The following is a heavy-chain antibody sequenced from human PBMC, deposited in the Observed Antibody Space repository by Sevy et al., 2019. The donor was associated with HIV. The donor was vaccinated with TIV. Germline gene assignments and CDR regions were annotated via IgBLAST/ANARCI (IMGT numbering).Heavy chain of an antibody. CDR3: AKPPRGPYYYYGMDV. CDR1: GFTFSSYA. V-gene: IGHV3-23*01. D-gene: IGHD5-12*01. CDR2: ISGRGGST. Sequence: GGSLRLSCAASGFTFSSYAMSWVRQAPGKGLEWVAVISGRGGSTYYEASVKGRFTFSRDNSKNTLYLQMNSLRAEDTAVYYCAKPPRGPYYYYGMDVWGQGTTVTVSS. J-gene: IGHJ6*02.